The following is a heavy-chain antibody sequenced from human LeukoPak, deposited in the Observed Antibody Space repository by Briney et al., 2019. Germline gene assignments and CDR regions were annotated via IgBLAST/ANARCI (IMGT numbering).Heavy chain of an antibody. CDR3: ARLAVADTSDY. D-gene: IGHD6-19*01. J-gene: IGHJ4*02. CDR1: GGSISSINW. Sequence: PSETLSLTCAVSGGSISSINWWSGVRQPPGKGLEWIGENYHSGSTNYNPSLKSRVTISVDKCKNQYYLKLSPVTAADTAVYYCARLAVADTSDYWGQGTLVTVSS. V-gene: IGHV4-4*02. CDR2: NYHSGST.